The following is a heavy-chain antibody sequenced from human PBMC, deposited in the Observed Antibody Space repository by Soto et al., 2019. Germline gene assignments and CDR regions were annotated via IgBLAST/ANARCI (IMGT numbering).Heavy chain of an antibody. CDR2: IYYSGST. D-gene: IGHD4-17*01. J-gene: IGHJ4*02. Sequence: QVQLQESGPGLVKPSETLSLTCTVSGGSISSYYWSWIRQPPGKGLEWIGYIYYSGSTNYNPSLKSRVTRSVGTSKTQSSLKRSSVPAADTAGYYCARRYGPGFDYWGQGTLVTVSS. V-gene: IGHV4-59*08. CDR1: GGSISSYY. CDR3: ARRYGPGFDY.